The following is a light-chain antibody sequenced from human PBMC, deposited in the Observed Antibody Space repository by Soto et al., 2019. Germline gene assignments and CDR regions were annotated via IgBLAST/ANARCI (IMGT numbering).Light chain of an antibody. J-gene: IGLJ1*01. CDR3: ATWDGGLHPGGV. CDR1: NSNIGKYY. Sequence: QSVLTQPPSVSAAPGQRVTISCSGSNSNIGKYYVSWYQQVPGTAPRLHIYDNNQRPSGIPDRFSGSKSGTSATLGIAGLQTADEADYYCATWDGGLHPGGVVGTGTKVTVL. V-gene: IGLV1-51*01. CDR2: DNN.